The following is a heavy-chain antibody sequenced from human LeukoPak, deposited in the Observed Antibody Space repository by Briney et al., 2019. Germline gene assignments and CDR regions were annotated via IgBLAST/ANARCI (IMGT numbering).Heavy chain of an antibody. CDR3: ASSSRGVRTFDY. J-gene: IGHJ4*02. Sequence: SETLSLTCAVFGGSFNVYYWSWIRQPPGKGLEWIGYIYYSGSTNYNPSLKSRVTISVDTSKNQFSLKLSSVTAADTAVYYCASSSRGVRTFDYWGQGTLVTVSS. CDR2: IYYSGST. V-gene: IGHV4-59*01. CDR1: GGSFNVYY. D-gene: IGHD1-1*01.